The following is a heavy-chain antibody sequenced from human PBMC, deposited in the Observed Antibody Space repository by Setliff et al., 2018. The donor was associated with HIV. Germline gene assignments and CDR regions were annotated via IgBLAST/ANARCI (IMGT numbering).Heavy chain of an antibody. V-gene: IGHV3-15*01. CDR2: IKSKTDGGTT. CDR3: TPASLRYFDWFPMDV. D-gene: IGHD3-9*01. Sequence: GGSLRLSCAASGFTFSNAWMSWVRQAPGRGLEWVGRIKSKTDGGTTDYAAPVKGRFTISRDDSKNTLYLQMNRLITEDTAVYYCTPASLRYFDWFPMDVWGQGTTVTVSS. J-gene: IGHJ6*02. CDR1: GFTFSNAW.